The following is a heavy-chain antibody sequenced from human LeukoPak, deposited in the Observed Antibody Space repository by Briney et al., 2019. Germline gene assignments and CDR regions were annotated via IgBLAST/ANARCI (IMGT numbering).Heavy chain of an antibody. CDR2: ISSGTNYI. CDR1: GFIFDNYN. CDR3: ARSAGGNYFDY. D-gene: IGHD2-8*02. V-gene: IGHV3-21*01. Sequence: GGSLRLSCAASGFIFDNYNMNWVRQAPGKGLEWVSSISSGTNYIFQADSVKGRFTISKDSARNSLSLQMNSPRADDTAVYYCARSAGGNYFDYWDQGTLVTVSS. J-gene: IGHJ4*02.